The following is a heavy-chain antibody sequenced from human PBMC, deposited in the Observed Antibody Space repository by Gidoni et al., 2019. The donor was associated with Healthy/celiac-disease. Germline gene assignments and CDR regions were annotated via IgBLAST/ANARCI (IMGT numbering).Heavy chain of an antibody. CDR2: IYTRGST. Sequence: QVQLQESGPGLVKPSQTLSLTCTVSGGSISSGRYYWSWIRQPAGKGLEWIGRIYTRGSTNYNPSLKSRVTISVDTSKNQFSLKLSSVTAADTAVYYCAREDSSGPQPPYYYYMDVWGKGTTVTVSS. D-gene: IGHD3-22*01. CDR3: AREDSSGPQPPYYYYMDV. V-gene: IGHV4-61*02. CDR1: GGSISSGRYY. J-gene: IGHJ6*03.